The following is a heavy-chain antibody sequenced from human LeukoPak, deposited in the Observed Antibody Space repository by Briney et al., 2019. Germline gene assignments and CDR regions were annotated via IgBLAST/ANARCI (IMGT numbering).Heavy chain of an antibody. J-gene: IGHJ3*02. CDR1: GYTFTGCY. V-gene: IGHV1-2*02. CDR2: INPNSGGT. Sequence: ASVNVSCKASGYTFTGCYMHWVRQAPGQGLEWMGWINPNSGGTNYAQKFQGRVTMTRDTSISTAYMELSRLRSDDTAVYYCARLADAFDIWGQGTMVTVSS. CDR3: ARLADAFDI.